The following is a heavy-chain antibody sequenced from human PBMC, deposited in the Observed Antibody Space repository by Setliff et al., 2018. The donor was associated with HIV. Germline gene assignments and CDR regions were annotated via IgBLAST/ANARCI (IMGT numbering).Heavy chain of an antibody. CDR3: AKESTIAARPARYFDL. D-gene: IGHD6-6*01. Sequence: SVKVSWKASGGTFSSYGISWVRQAPGQGLEWMGGVIPIFGTANYAQKFQGRVTITADESTSTVYMDLSSLGSEDTAMYYCAKESTIAARPARYFDLWGRGTLVTVSS. CDR2: VIPIFGTA. V-gene: IGHV1-69*13. CDR1: GGTFSSYG. J-gene: IGHJ2*01.